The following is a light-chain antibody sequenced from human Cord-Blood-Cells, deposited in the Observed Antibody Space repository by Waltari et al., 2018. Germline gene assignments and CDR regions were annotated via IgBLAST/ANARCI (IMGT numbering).Light chain of an antibody. V-gene: IGKV3-15*01. CDR3: QQYNNWPPYT. J-gene: IGKJ2*01. Sequence: EIVMTQSPATLSVPPGERATLSCMASQSVSSNLAWYQQKPGQAPRLLIYGASTRATGIPARFSGSGSGTEFTLNISSLQSEDFAVYYCQQYNNWPPYTFGQGTKLEIK. CDR1: QSVSSN. CDR2: GAS.